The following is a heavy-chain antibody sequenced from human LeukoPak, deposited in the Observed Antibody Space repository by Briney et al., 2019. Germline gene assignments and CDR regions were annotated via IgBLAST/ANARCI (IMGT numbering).Heavy chain of an antibody. D-gene: IGHD2-15*01. CDR2: ISGSGGST. CDR3: ARDARGYYNWFDP. J-gene: IGHJ5*02. Sequence: GGSLRLSCAASGFTFSSYAMSWVRQAPGKGLEWVSAISGSGGSTYYADSVKGRFTISRDNAKNSLYLQMNSLRAEDTAVYYCARDARGYYNWFDPWGQGTLVTVSS. V-gene: IGHV3-23*01. CDR1: GFTFSSYA.